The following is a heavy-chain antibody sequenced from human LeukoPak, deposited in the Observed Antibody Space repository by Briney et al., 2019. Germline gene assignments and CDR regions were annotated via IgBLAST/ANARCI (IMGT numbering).Heavy chain of an antibody. CDR2: ISFSSSYI. J-gene: IGHJ4*02. CDR3: ARDTSGGYTYYFDT. Sequence: GGSLRLSCAASGFTFSSYWMSWVRQAPGKGLEWVSSISFSSSYIYYADSVKGRFAISRDNAKNSLYLRINSLRAEDTAVYYCARDTSGGYTYYFDTWGQGTLVTVSS. D-gene: IGHD5-12*01. CDR1: GFTFSSYW. V-gene: IGHV3-21*01.